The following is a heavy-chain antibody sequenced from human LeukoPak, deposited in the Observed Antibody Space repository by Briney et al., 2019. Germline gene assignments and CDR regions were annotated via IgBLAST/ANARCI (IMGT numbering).Heavy chain of an antibody. J-gene: IGHJ3*02. V-gene: IGHV3-11*01. Sequence: PGGSLRLSCAASGFTFSDYYMSWIHQAPGKGLEWVSYISSSGSTIYYADSVKGRFTISRDNAKNSLYLQMNSLRSEDTAVYYCARGMRWPVVLGAFDIWGQGTMVTVSS. CDR1: GFTFSDYY. CDR3: ARGMRWPVVLGAFDI. CDR2: ISSSGSTI. D-gene: IGHD4-23*01.